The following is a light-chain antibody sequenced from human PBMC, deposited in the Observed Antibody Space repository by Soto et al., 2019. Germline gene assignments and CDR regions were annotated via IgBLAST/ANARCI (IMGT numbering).Light chain of an antibody. CDR2: AAS. CDR3: QQYSDFHYT. J-gene: IGKJ2*01. V-gene: IGKV1-39*01. Sequence: DIQMTQSPSSLSASVGDRVTITCRASQSISSYLNWYQQKPGKAPKLLIYAASSLQSGVPSRFSGSGSGTDFTLTISSLQPVDSATYYCQQYSDFHYTFGQGTKVEI. CDR1: QSISSY.